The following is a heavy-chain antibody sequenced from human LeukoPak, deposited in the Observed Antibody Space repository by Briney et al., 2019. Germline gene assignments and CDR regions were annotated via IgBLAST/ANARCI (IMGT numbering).Heavy chain of an antibody. J-gene: IGHJ4*02. Sequence: SVKVSCKASGYSFTTFPIHWVRQAPGQAPEWVGWIHTGNGDTKYSQAFQDRVTTARDTPATTAFMELSSLRSEDTAVYYCARDAAGLLDHWGQGTLVTVSS. D-gene: IGHD6-25*01. CDR3: ARDAAGLLDH. CDR1: GYSFTTFP. CDR2: IHTGNGDT. V-gene: IGHV1-3*04.